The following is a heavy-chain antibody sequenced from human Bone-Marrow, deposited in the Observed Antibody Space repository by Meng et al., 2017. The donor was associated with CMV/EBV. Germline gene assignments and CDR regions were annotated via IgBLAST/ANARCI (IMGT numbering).Heavy chain of an antibody. CDR2: ISGSGGST. J-gene: IGHJ4*02. V-gene: IGHV3-23*01. Sequence: GESLKISCAASGFTFSSYAMSWVRQAPGKGLEWVSAISGSGGSTYYADSVKGRFTISRDNAKNSLYLQMNSLRAEDTAVYYCAIPRNSGSYGGFDWGQGTLVTVSS. D-gene: IGHD1-26*01. CDR1: GFTFSSYA. CDR3: AIPRNSGSYGGFD.